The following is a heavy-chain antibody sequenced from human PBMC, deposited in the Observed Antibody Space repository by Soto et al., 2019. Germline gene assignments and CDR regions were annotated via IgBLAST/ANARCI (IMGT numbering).Heavy chain of an antibody. Sequence: QVQLVQSGAEVKKPGSSVKVSCKASGGTFSSYAINWVRQAPGQGLEWMGGIIPFFGITNYAQKFQGRVTITADESTSTAYMELSSLRPDDTAVYYCARDPRRETRSSWYLFDYWGQGALVTVSS. CDR3: ARDPRRETRSSWYLFDY. CDR2: IIPFFGIT. CDR1: GGTFSSYA. V-gene: IGHV1-69*12. J-gene: IGHJ4*02. D-gene: IGHD6-13*01.